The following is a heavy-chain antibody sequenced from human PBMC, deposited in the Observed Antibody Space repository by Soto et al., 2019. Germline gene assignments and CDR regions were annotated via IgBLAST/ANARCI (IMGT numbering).Heavy chain of an antibody. CDR1: GFTLSDYY. Sequence: QVQLVESGGGLVKPGGSLRLSCVSSGFTLSDYYMSWSRQAPGKGLEWVSYISSSGTIDNYADSVKGRFTISRDNAKNSLFLQMNGLRAEDTAVSYCARRTMGNYYYMDVWGKGTTVTVSS. CDR2: ISSSGTID. CDR3: ARRTMGNYYYMDV. D-gene: IGHD3-10*01. J-gene: IGHJ6*03. V-gene: IGHV3-11*01.